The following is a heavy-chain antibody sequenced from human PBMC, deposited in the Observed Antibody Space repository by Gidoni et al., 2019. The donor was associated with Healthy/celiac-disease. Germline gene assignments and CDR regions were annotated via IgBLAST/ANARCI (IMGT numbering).Heavy chain of an antibody. CDR1: GYTFTSYD. CDR3: VVDTAAGQGLEFDY. J-gene: IGHJ4*02. D-gene: IGHD5-18*01. CDR2: MNPNSGNT. V-gene: IGHV1-8*01. Sequence: QVQLVQSGAEVKKPGASVKVSCKASGYTFTSYDITWVRQATGQGLEWMGWMNPNSGNTGYAQKFQGRVTMTRNTSISTAYMELSSLRSEDTAVYYCVVDTAAGQGLEFDYWGQGTLVTVSS.